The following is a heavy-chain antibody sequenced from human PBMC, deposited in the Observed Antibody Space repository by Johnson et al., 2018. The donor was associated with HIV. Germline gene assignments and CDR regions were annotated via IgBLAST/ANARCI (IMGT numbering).Heavy chain of an antibody. CDR3: ARDDGGGGDAFDI. V-gene: IGHV3-30*19. Sequence: QMLLVESGGGVVQPGRSLRLSCAASGFTFSSYGMHWVRQAPGKGLEWVAVIWYDGSKKYYADSVKGRFTISRDNAKNSLYLQMNSLRAEDTAVYYCARDDGGGGDAFDIWGQGTMVTVSS. CDR2: IWYDGSKK. D-gene: IGHD2-15*01. J-gene: IGHJ3*02. CDR1: GFTFSSYG.